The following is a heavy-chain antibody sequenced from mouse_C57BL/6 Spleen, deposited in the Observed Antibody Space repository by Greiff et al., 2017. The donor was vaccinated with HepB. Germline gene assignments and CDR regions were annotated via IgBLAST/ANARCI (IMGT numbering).Heavy chain of an antibody. V-gene: IGHV1-80*01. J-gene: IGHJ2*01. Sequence: QVQLKQSGAELVKPGASVKISCKASGYAFSSYWMNWVKQRPGKGLEWIGQIYPGDGDTNYNGKFKGKATLTADKSSSTAYMQLSSLTSEDSAVYFCARSGYYGSFYYFDYWGQGTTLTVSS. CDR1: GYAFSSYW. CDR2: IYPGDGDT. CDR3: ARSGYYGSFYYFDY. D-gene: IGHD1-1*01.